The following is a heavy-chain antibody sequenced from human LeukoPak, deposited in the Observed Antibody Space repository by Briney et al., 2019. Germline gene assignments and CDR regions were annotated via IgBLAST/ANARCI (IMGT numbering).Heavy chain of an antibody. Sequence: GGSLRLSCLASGFTFSNSWMTWVRQAPGRGLEWVANIKEDGSDKQYVDSVRGRFTISRDNAKNSVSLQMDGLRAEGTAVYHCVRESDVWSGPGIGRPLDVWGKGTTVTVSS. V-gene: IGHV3-7*01. CDR3: VRESDVWSGPGIGRPLDV. J-gene: IGHJ6*04. CDR1: GFTFSNSW. CDR2: IKEDGSDK. D-gene: IGHD3-3*01.